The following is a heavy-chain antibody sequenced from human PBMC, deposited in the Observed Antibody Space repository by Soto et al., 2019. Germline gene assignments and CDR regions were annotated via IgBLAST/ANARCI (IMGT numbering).Heavy chain of an antibody. CDR2: ISAGSAYM. J-gene: IGHJ4*02. CDR1: GFSFSKFG. Sequence: PEGSLRLSCSASGFSFSKFGMNWVRQAPGKGLEWVSSISAGSAYMYYADSVKGRFTISRDNAKNSLYLQMNALRAEDTAVYYCARVGQVISIESWGQGTLVTVSS. CDR3: ARVGQVISIES. V-gene: IGHV3-21*01. D-gene: IGHD3-16*01.